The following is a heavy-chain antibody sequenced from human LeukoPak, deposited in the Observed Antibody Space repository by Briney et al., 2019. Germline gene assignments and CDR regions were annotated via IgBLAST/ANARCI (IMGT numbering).Heavy chain of an antibody. CDR1: RFIFDNYG. D-gene: IGHD6-13*01. Sequence: GGSLRLSCAASRFIFDNYGMTWVRQAPGKGLEWVSYISRSSTTIYYADSVKGRFTISRDNAKNSLYLQMNSLRAEDTAVYYCATSGYSSSWYFGWGQGTLVTVSS. J-gene: IGHJ4*02. CDR2: ISRSSTTI. V-gene: IGHV3-48*01. CDR3: ATSGYSSSWYFG.